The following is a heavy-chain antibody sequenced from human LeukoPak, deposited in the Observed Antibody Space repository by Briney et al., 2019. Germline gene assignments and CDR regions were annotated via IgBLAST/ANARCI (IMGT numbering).Heavy chain of an antibody. CDR1: GFTFNTHW. CDR3: AKDLYGSGSYQIRLFDY. J-gene: IGHJ4*02. D-gene: IGHD3-10*01. CDR2: INTDGSTT. Sequence: GGSLRLSCAASGFTFNTHWMHWVRQAPGKGLVWVSRINTDGSTTNYADSVKGRFTISRDNSKNTLYLQMNSLRAEDTAVYYCAKDLYGSGSYQIRLFDYWGQGTLVTVSS. V-gene: IGHV3-74*01.